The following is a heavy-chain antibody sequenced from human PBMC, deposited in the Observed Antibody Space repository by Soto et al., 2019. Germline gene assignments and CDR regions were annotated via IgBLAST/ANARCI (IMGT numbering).Heavy chain of an antibody. Sequence: PEGSLRLSCEPSAITFRTYAMDWVSHAPSKGMEWVAVIPYDGSNKYYADSVTGRFTISRDNSQNTLYLQMNSLRAEDSAVYYCVKCSVFWRVYDGVDVWGEGXTVTVSS. V-gene: IGHV3-30*18. J-gene: IGHJ6*04. CDR2: IPYDGSNK. CDR3: VKCSVFWRVYDGVDV. D-gene: IGHD3-3*01. CDR1: AITFRTYA.